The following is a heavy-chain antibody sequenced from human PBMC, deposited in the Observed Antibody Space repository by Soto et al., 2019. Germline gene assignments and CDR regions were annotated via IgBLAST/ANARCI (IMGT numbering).Heavy chain of an antibody. CDR3: ARRRYDFWSGYDVWFDP. CDR1: GGSISSSSYY. V-gene: IGHV4-39*01. D-gene: IGHD3-3*01. CDR2: IYYSGST. Sequence: SETLSLTCTVSGGSISSSSYYWGWIRRPPGKGLEWIGSIYYSGSTYYNPSLKSRVTISVDTSKNQFSLKLSSVTAADTAVYYCARRRYDFWSGYDVWFDPWGQGTLVTVSS. J-gene: IGHJ5*02.